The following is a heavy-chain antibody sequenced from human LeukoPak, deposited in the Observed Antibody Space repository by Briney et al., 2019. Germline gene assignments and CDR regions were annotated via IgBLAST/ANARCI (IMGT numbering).Heavy chain of an antibody. V-gene: IGHV4-30-2*01. CDR2: IYHSGST. D-gene: IGHD3-10*01. J-gene: IGHJ4*02. CDR3: ARDLGDFDY. CDR1: GGSISSGGYY. Sequence: SETLSLTCTVSGGSISSGGYYWSWIRQPPGKGLEWIGYIYHSGSTYYNPSLKSRVTISVDRSKNQFSLKLSSVTAADTAVYYCARDLGDFDYWGQGTLVTVSS.